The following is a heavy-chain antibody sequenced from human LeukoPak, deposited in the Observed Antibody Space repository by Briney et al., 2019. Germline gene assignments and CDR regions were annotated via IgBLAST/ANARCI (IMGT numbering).Heavy chain of an antibody. CDR1: GFTFSSYG. CDR2: ISYDGSNK. CDR3: AKEDLMGYSYGFDY. D-gene: IGHD5-18*01. J-gene: IGHJ4*02. V-gene: IGHV3-30*18. Sequence: PGGSLRLSCAASGFTFSSYGMHWVRQAPGKGLEWVAVISYDGSNKYYADSVKGRFTISRDNSKNTLYLQMNSLRAEDTAVYYCAKEDLMGYSYGFDYWGQGTLVTVSS.